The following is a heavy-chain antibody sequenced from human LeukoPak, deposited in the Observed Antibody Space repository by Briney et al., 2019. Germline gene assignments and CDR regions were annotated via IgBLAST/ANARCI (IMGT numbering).Heavy chain of an antibody. CDR3: ARQAGTVTAPFDY. CDR2: IYYGGRT. D-gene: IGHD2-21*02. J-gene: IGHJ4*02. V-gene: IGHV4-59*08. CDR1: GGSISSYY. Sequence: SETLSLTCTVSGGSISSYYWSWIRQPPGKGLEWIGYIYYGGRTNYNPSLKSRVTISVDTSKNQFSLKLSSVTAADTAVYYCARQAGTVTAPFDYWGQGTLVTVSS.